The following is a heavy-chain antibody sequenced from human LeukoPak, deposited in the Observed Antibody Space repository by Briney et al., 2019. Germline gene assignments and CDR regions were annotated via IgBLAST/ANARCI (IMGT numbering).Heavy chain of an antibody. D-gene: IGHD1-26*01. J-gene: IGHJ6*03. CDR3: ARATWELLDYYYMDV. V-gene: IGHV1-46*03. CDR1: GYTFTSYY. CDR2: INPSGGST. Sequence: ASVKVSCKASGYTFTSYYMHWVRQAPGQGLEWMGIINPSGGSTSYAQKFQGRVTMTRDTSTGTVYMELSSLRSEDTAVYYCARATWELLDYYYMDVWGKGTTVTVSS.